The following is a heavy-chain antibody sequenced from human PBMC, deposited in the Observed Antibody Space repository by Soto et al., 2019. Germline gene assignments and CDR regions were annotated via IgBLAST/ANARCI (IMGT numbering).Heavy chain of an antibody. D-gene: IGHD3-22*01. Sequence: PSETLSLTCTVSGGSISSYYWSWIRQPPGKGLEYIGYIYYTGSTDYNPSLKSRVTISGDATKKQFSLTLTSVTAADTAMYYCARGPDDTYSLDYWGHGILVTVSS. CDR2: IYYTGST. J-gene: IGHJ4*01. CDR1: GGSISSYY. V-gene: IGHV4-59*01. CDR3: ARGPDDTYSLDY.